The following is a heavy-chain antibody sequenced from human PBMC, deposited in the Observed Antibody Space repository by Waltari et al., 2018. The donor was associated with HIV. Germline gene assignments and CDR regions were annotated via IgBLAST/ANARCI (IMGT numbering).Heavy chain of an antibody. CDR3: ARNWNDKTGWFGP. CDR2: LDPEKGEK. V-gene: IGHV1-24*01. D-gene: IGHD1-1*01. J-gene: IGHJ5*02. CDR1: GYTLTELS. Sequence: QVQLVQSGAEVKKPGASVKVSCKVSGYTLTELSMHWVRQAPGKGREWMGGLDPEKGEKIYAQKYQGEVTMTEDTSTDTADMELSSLGSEDTAVYYCARNWNDKTGWFGPWGQGTLVTVSS.